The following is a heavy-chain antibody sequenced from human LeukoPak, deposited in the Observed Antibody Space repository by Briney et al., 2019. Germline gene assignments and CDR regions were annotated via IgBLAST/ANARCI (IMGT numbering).Heavy chain of an antibody. V-gene: IGHV4-34*01. CDR2: INHSGST. D-gene: IGHD3-22*01. J-gene: IGHJ4*02. CDR1: GGSFSGYY. CDR3: ARGHYYDSSGYYGY. Sequence: SETLSLTCAVYGGSFSGYYWSWIRQPPGKGLDWIGEINHSGSTNYNPSLKSRVTISLDTSNNKFSLKLSSVTAAYTAVYYCARGHYYDSSGYYGYWGQGTLATVSS.